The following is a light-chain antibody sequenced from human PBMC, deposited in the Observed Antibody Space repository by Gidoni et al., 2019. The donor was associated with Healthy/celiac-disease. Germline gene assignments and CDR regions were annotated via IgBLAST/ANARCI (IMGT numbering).Light chain of an antibody. CDR1: SSDVGGYNY. V-gene: IGLV2-8*01. CDR2: EVS. Sequence: QSALTQPPSASGSPGQSVTISCTGPSSDVGGYNYVSWYQQHPGKAPKLMIYEVSKRPSGVPDRFSGSKSGNTASLTVSGLQAEDEADYYCSSYAGSNNYPVVFGGGTKLTVL. CDR3: SSYAGSNNYPVV. J-gene: IGLJ2*01.